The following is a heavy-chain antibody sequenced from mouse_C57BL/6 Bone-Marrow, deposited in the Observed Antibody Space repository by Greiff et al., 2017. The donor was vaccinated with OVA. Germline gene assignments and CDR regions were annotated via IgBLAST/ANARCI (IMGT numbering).Heavy chain of an antibody. Sequence: QVQLQQPGAELVMPGASVKLSCKASGYTFTSYWMHWVKQRPGQGLEWIGEIDPSDSYTNYNQKFKGKSTLTVDKSSSTAYMQLSSLTSEDSAVYYCARSVVYWGQGTTLTVSS. J-gene: IGHJ2*01. CDR3: ARSVVY. CDR2: IDPSDSYT. D-gene: IGHD1-1*02. CDR1: GYTFTSYW. V-gene: IGHV1-69*01.